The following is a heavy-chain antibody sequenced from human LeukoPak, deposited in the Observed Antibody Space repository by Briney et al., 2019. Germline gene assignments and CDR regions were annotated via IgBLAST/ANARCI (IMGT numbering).Heavy chain of an antibody. Sequence: GASVKVSCKASGGTFSSYAISWVRQAPGQGLEWMGGIIPIFGTANYAQKFQGRVTITADESTSTAYMELSSLRSEDTAVYYCARDPADEYYYDSSGYYYGDYWGQGTLVTVSS. CDR1: GGTFSSYA. CDR3: ARDPADEYYYDSSGYYYGDY. J-gene: IGHJ4*02. V-gene: IGHV1-69*13. CDR2: IIPIFGTA. D-gene: IGHD3-22*01.